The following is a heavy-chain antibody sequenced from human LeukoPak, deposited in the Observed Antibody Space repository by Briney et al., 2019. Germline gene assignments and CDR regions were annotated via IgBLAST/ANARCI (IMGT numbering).Heavy chain of an antibody. CDR2: INTDGRIT. J-gene: IGHJ4*02. CDR1: GFSFRNYA. D-gene: IGHD4-23*01. V-gene: IGHV3-64*02. CDR3: AKDYGGNSDYFDY. Sequence: GGSLRLSCVASGFSFRNYAIHWVRQAPGKGLEYVSVINTDGRITYYADSVKGRFTISRDNSKNTLYLQMNSLRVEDTAVYYCAKDYGGNSDYFDYWGQGTLVTVSS.